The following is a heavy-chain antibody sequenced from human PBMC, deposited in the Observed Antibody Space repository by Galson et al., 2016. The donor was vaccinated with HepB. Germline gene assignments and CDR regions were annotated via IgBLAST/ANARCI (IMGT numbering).Heavy chain of an antibody. CDR3: AKNIDYYGSGSPH. J-gene: IGHJ4*02. Sequence: SLRLSCAASRFTFSTYALSWVRQAPGKGLEWVSSISGVGGSTYYADSVKGRFTISRDNSKNTLYLQMNSLRGEDKAIYYCAKNIDYYGSGSPHWGQGTLVTVSS. V-gene: IGHV3-23*01. CDR2: ISGVGGST. D-gene: IGHD3-10*01. CDR1: RFTFSTYA.